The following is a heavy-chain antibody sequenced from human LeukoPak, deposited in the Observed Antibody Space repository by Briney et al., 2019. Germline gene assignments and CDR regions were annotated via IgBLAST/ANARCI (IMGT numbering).Heavy chain of an antibody. CDR2: ISAYNGNT. D-gene: IGHD3-22*01. Sequence: ASVKVSCKASGGTFSSYAISWVRQAPGQGLEWMGWISAYNGNTNYAQKLQGRVTMTTDTSTSTAYMELRSLRSDDTAVYYCASSPRYYYDSSGYFFDYWGQGTLVTVSS. J-gene: IGHJ4*02. CDR1: GGTFSSYA. V-gene: IGHV1-18*01. CDR3: ASSPRYYYDSSGYFFDY.